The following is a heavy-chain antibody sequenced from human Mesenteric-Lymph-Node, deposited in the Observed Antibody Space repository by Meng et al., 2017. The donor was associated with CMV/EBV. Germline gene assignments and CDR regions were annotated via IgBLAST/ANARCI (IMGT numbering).Heavy chain of an antibody. V-gene: IGHV3-30*04. CDR1: RFLFSNYA. J-gene: IGHJ4*02. Sequence: PSRFLFSNYAMHCVRQAPGKVLEWVAFLSYDGRNNYYADSVKGRFTISRDNSKNTLYLQMNSLRAEDTAVYYCASDRGYNYGHPFDYWGQGTLVTVSS. CDR3: ASDRGYNYGHPFDY. CDR2: LSYDGRNN. D-gene: IGHD5-18*01.